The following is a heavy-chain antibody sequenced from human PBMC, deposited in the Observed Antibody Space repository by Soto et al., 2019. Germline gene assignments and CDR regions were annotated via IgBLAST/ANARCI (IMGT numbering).Heavy chain of an antibody. J-gene: IGHJ4*02. Sequence: VQLVQSGAEVKKPGASVKVSCKTSGYPFTSYGISWVRPAPGQGLDGMGWTSAYNGNTNYAQKLQGRVTMTKDTSTSTAYMELRSLRSDETAVYYRARAPLGSWNYVPSEHCDFGGQGTLVTVS. CDR1: GYPFTSYG. D-gene: IGHD1-7*01. V-gene: IGHV1-18*01. CDR2: TSAYNGNT. CDR3: ARAPLGSWNYVPSEHCDF.